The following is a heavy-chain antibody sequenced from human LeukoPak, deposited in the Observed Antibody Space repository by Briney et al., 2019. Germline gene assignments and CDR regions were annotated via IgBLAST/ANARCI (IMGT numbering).Heavy chain of an antibody. J-gene: IGHJ4*02. D-gene: IGHD1-1*01. Sequence: ASVKVSCKASASTFTGYYMHWVRQAPGQGLEWMGWINPNSGGTNYAQKFQGRVTMTRDTSISTAYMELSRLRSDDTAVYYCASQSARSTSPGYWGQGTLVTVSS. V-gene: IGHV1-2*02. CDR1: ASTFTGYY. CDR2: INPNSGGT. CDR3: ASQSARSTSPGY.